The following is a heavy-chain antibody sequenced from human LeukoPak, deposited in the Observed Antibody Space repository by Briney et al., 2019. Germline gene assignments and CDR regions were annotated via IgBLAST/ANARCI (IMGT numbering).Heavy chain of an antibody. V-gene: IGHV4-4*09. CDR1: GGSISSYY. CDR3: ARRGGRNFDY. Sequence: SETLSLTCTGSGGSISSYYWSWIRQPPGKGLEWIGYIYTSGSTNYNPSLKSRVTISVDTSKNQFSLKLSSVTAADTAVYYCARRGGRNFDYWGQGTLVTVSS. CDR2: IYTSGST. D-gene: IGHD2-15*01. J-gene: IGHJ4*02.